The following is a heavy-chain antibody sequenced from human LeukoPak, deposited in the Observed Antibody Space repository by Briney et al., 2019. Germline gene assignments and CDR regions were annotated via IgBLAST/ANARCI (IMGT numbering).Heavy chain of an antibody. V-gene: IGHV1-69*01. CDR2: TIPIFGTA. J-gene: IGHJ6*02. D-gene: IGHD2-2*01. Sequence: SVKVSCKASGGTFSSYAISWVRQAPGQGLEWMGGTIPIFGTANYAQKFQGRVTITADESTSTAYMELSSLRSEDTAVYYCARDRYCSSTSCYAEWYGMDVWGQGTTVTVSS. CDR3: ARDRYCSSTSCYAEWYGMDV. CDR1: GGTFSSYA.